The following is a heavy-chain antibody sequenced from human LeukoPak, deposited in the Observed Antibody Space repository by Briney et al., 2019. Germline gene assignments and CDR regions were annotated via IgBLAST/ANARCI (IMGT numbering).Heavy chain of an antibody. CDR1: GFTFSSYA. J-gene: IGHJ6*02. V-gene: IGHV3-23*01. CDR2: ISGSGGST. D-gene: IGHD3-3*01. Sequence: PGGSLRLSCAASGFTFSSYAMSWVRQAPGKGLEWVSAISGSGGSTYYADSVKGRFTISRDNSKNTLYLQMNSLRAEDTAVYYCAKPISLTPFGVETPPYYGMDVWGQGTTVTVSS. CDR3: AKPISLTPFGVETPPYYGMDV.